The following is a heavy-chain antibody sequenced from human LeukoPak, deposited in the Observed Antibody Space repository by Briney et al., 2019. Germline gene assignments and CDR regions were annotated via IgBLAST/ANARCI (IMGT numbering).Heavy chain of an antibody. CDR2: INQEGSQT. Sequence: GGSLRLSCTASGFPFSDYWMIWVRHATGRGLEWLANINQEGSQTCYVDSVRGRLTVSRDNAKNALYLQMNSLRADDTAMYYCARDSSPRYSGYDWVFWGRGTLVTVSS. CDR3: ARDSSPRYSGYDWVF. CDR1: GFPFSDYW. D-gene: IGHD5-12*01. V-gene: IGHV3-7*01. J-gene: IGHJ4*02.